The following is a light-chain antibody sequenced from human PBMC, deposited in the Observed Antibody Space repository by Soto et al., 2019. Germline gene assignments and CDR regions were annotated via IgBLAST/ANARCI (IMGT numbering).Light chain of an antibody. J-gene: IGKJ4*01. CDR2: LGS. V-gene: IGKV2-28*01. CDR3: AQGRATPFT. CDR1: RNLLHSNGYYY. Sequence: EIVLTQSPLSLPVTPGEPASISCRSSRNLLHSNGYYYLDWYLQKPGQSPQLLIYLGSNRASGVPDRFRGSGSGTDFTLTISRVEAEDVGVYFCAQGRATPFTFGGGTKVEIK.